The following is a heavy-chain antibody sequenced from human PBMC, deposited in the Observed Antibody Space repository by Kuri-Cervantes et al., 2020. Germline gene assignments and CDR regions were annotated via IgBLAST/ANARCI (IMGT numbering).Heavy chain of an antibody. Sequence: SETLSLTCTVSGGSISSGDYYWSWIRQPPGKGLEWIGYIYYSGSTYYNPSLKSRVTISVDTSKNQFSLRLSSVTAADTAVYFCIHGGGRYFDYWGQGTLVTVSS. CDR2: IYYSGST. V-gene: IGHV4-30-4*01. J-gene: IGHJ4*02. CDR1: GGSISSGDYY. CDR3: IHGGGRYFDY. D-gene: IGHD4-23*01.